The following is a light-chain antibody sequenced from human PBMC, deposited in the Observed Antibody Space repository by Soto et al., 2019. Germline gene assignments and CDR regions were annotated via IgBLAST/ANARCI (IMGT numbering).Light chain of an antibody. CDR1: KSDIGVYDF. V-gene: IGLV2-8*01. CDR2: EVV. J-gene: IGLJ1*01. Sequence: QSALTQPPSASGSPGQSVTISCTGTKSDIGVYDFVSWYQHHPGKAPRLIIYEVVQRPSGVPDRFSGSKSGNTASLTVSGPQAAEGADYFCKSYAGRNTYVLGSGTKVPVL. CDR3: KSYAGRNTYV.